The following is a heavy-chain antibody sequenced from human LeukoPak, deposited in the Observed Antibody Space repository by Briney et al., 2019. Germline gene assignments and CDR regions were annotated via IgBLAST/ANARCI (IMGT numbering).Heavy chain of an antibody. D-gene: IGHD1-26*01. CDR2: INPTGGST. CDR3: ARDNSVGDNAWWFDP. CDR1: GYTFTSYY. Sequence: ASVKVSCKASGYTFTSYYMHWVRQAPGRGLEWMGLINPTGGSTGYAQKFQSRVTMTRDMSTSTDYMELSSLRSEDTAIYYCARDNSVGDNAWWFDPWGQGTLVTVSS. J-gene: IGHJ5*02. V-gene: IGHV1-46*01.